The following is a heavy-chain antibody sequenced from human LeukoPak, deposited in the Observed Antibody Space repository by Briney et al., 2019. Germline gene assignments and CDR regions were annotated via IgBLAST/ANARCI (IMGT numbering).Heavy chain of an antibody. Sequence: SETLSLTCTVSGGSISSYYWSWIRQPAGKGLEWIGRIYTSGSTNYNPSLKSRVTMSVDTSKNQFSLKLSSVTAADTAVYYCARAPTTFPSQYYYYGMDVWGQGTTVTVSS. CDR3: ARAPTTFPSQYYYYGMDV. CDR2: IYTSGST. CDR1: GGSISSYY. V-gene: IGHV4-4*07. D-gene: IGHD1-14*01. J-gene: IGHJ6*02.